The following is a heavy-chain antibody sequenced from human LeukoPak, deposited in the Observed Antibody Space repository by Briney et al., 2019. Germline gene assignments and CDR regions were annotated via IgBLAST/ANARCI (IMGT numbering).Heavy chain of an antibody. CDR2: IIPIFGTA. J-gene: IGHJ4*02. D-gene: IGHD6-19*01. Sequence: SVKVSCKASVGTFSSYAMSWVRQAPGQGLEWMGGIIPIFGTANYAQKFQGRVTITADESTSTAYMELRSLRSDDTAVYYCARDPVGQWLVHGDYWGQGALVTVSS. CDR1: VGTFSSYA. CDR3: ARDPVGQWLVHGDY. V-gene: IGHV1-69*13.